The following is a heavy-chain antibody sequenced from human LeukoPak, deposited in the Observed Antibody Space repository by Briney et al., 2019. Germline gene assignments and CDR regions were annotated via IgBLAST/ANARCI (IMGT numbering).Heavy chain of an antibody. Sequence: PGGSLRLSCAASGFTFSSYSMNWVRQAPGEGLEWVSSISTTTYIFYADSVKGRFTISRDNAKNSLYLQMNSLRAEDTAVYYCAKDRSGGVGALFDYWGQGTLVTVSS. D-gene: IGHD1-26*01. V-gene: IGHV3-21*04. CDR2: ISTTTYI. J-gene: IGHJ4*02. CDR1: GFTFSSYS. CDR3: AKDRSGGVGALFDY.